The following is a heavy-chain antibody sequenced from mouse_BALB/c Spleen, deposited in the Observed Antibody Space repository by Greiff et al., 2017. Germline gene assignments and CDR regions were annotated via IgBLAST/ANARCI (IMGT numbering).Heavy chain of an antibody. D-gene: IGHD2-10*02. CDR3: ARSSRGKYGNYVFAY. J-gene: IGHJ3*01. CDR1: GFTFTDYY. Sequence: EVMLVESGGGLVQPGGSPRLSCATSGFTFTDYYMSWVRQPPGKALEWLGFIRNKANGYTTEYSASVKGRFTISRDNSQSILYLQMNTLRAEDSATYYCARSSRGKYGNYVFAYWGQGTLVTVSA. V-gene: IGHV7-3*02. CDR2: IRNKANGYTT.